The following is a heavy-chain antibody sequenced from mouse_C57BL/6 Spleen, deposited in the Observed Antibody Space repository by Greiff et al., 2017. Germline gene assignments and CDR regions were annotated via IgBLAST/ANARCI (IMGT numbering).Heavy chain of an antibody. V-gene: IGHV1-15*01. CDR3: TREGEVRSLTYYFDY. Sequence: QVQLQQSGAELVRPGASVTLSCKASGYTFTDYEMHWVKQTPVHGLEWIGAIDPETGGTAYNQKFKGKAILTADKSSSTAYMELRSLTSEDSAVYYCTREGEVRSLTYYFDYWGQGTTLTVSS. J-gene: IGHJ2*01. CDR1: GYTFTDYE. CDR2: IDPETGGT.